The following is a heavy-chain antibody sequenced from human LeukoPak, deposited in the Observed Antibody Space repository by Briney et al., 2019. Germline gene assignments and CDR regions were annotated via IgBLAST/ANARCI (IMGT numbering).Heavy chain of an antibody. D-gene: IGHD1-7*01. Sequence: PSETLSLTCTVSGGSISSYYWSWIRQPPGKGLEWIGYIYYSGGTNYNPSLKSRVTISVDTSKNQFSLKLSSVTAADTAVYYCARARRITGTTASLFDYWGQGTLVTVSS. CDR2: IYYSGGT. J-gene: IGHJ4*02. V-gene: IGHV4-59*01. CDR1: GGSISSYY. CDR3: ARARRITGTTASLFDY.